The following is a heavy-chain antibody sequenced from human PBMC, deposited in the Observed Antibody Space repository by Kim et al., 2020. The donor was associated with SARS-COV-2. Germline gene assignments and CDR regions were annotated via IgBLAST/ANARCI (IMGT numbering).Heavy chain of an antibody. Sequence: SETLSLTCTVSGGSISSGDYYWSWIRQPPGKGLEWIGYIYYSGSTYYNPSLKSRVTISVDTSKNQFSLNLSSVTAADTAVYYCAREATYYYDSSGYYDYWGQGTLVTVSS. CDR3: AREATYYYDSSGYYDY. V-gene: IGHV4-30-4*01. D-gene: IGHD3-22*01. CDR1: GGSISSGDYY. J-gene: IGHJ4*02. CDR2: IYYSGST.